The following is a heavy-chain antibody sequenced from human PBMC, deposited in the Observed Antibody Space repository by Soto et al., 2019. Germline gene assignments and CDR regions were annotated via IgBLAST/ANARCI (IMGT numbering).Heavy chain of an antibody. Sequence: ASVKVSCKASGYTFTNYGISWVRQAPGQGLEWMGWITAYNGNTNYAQKLQGRVTMTTDTSTSTAYMELRSLRSDDTAVYYCARVRGRRDAFDIWGQGTMVTVSS. J-gene: IGHJ3*02. CDR2: ITAYNGNT. V-gene: IGHV1-18*01. CDR3: ARVRGRRDAFDI. D-gene: IGHD3-10*01. CDR1: GYTFTNYG.